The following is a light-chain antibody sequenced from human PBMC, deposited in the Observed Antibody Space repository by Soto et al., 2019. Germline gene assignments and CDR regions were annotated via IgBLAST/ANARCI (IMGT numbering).Light chain of an antibody. CDR1: QXXSSW. J-gene: IGKJ1*01. Sequence: DIQMAXSPXXXXASXGXRVXXXXXASQXXSSWLAWYQQKPGKAPKLLIYKASTLQNGVPSRFSGSASGTEFTLTISSLQPDDFATYYCQQYNSYPRTFGHGTKVEIK. CDR2: KAS. CDR3: QQYNSYPRT. V-gene: IGKV1-5*03.